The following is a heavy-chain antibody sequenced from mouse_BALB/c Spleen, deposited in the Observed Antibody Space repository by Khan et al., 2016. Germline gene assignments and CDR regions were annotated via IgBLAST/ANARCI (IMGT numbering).Heavy chain of an antibody. J-gene: IGHJ3*01. Sequence: EVQLVESGGGLVQPGGTLKLSCAASGFAFSRYWRRWVRQAPGKGLEWIGEINRDSSTINYTPSLKDKFIISRDNAKNTLYLQMSTGRSEGTALYYCARAGLYRYLAYWGPGTLVPVSA. CDR2: INRDSSTI. CDR3: ARAGLYRYLAY. CDR1: GFAFSRYW. V-gene: IGHV4-1*02. D-gene: IGHD2-14*01.